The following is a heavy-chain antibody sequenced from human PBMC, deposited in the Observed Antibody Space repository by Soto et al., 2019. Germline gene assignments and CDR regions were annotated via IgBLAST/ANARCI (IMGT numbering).Heavy chain of an antibody. CDR2: INHSGSS. CDR3: ARGPITGRQYSGGWDYFDS. CDR1: GGSFSGYI. D-gene: IGHD1-26*01. J-gene: IGHJ4*02. Sequence: QVQLQQSGAGLLKPSETLSLTCDVYGGSFSGYIWTWIRRTPGKGLQWIGQINHSGSSNYNPTLKSRVTVSVHTSISQYSLELSTVTAADTAVYYWARGPITGRQYSGGWDYFDSWVQGTQVTVYS. V-gene: IGHV4-34*01.